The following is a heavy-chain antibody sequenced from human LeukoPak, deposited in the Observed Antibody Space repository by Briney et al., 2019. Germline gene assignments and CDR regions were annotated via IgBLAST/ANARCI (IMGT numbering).Heavy chain of an antibody. J-gene: IGHJ6*02. Sequence: GGSLRLSCAASGFTFSSYAMHWVRQAPGQRLEWMGWINAGNGNTKYSQKFQGRVTITRDTSASTAYMELSSLRSEDMAVYYCAREEPSYYYYYGMDVWGQGTTVTVSS. CDR3: AREEPSYYYYYGMDV. V-gene: IGHV1-3*01. CDR2: INAGNGNT. CDR1: GFTFSSYA.